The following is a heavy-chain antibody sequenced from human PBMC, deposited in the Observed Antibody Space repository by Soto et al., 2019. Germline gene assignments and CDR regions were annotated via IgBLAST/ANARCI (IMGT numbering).Heavy chain of an antibody. CDR1: GYTFTSYG. CDR2: ISAYNGNT. V-gene: IGHV1-18*01. J-gene: IGHJ4*02. CDR3: ARERDYGDYPSGGGDY. Sequence: QVQLVQSGAEVKKPGASVKVSCKASGYTFTSYGISWVRQAPGQGLEWMGWISAYNGNTNYAQKLQGRVTMTTDTSKSTAYMELRSLRSDETAVYYCARERDYGDYPSGGGDYWGQGTLVTVSS. D-gene: IGHD4-17*01.